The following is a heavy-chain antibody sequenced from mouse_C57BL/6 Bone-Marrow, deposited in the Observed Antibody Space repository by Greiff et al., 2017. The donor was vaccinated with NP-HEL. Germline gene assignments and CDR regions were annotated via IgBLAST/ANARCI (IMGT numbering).Heavy chain of an antibody. Sequence: EVKLVESGGGLVKPGGSLKLSSAASGFTFSDYGMHWVRQAPEKGLEWVAYISSGSSTIYYADTVKGRFTISRDNAKNTLFLQMTSLRSEDTAMYYCARCYYGSSYFDYWGQGTTLTVSS. J-gene: IGHJ2*01. D-gene: IGHD1-1*01. CDR2: ISSGSSTI. CDR3: ARCYYGSSYFDY. CDR1: GFTFSDYG. V-gene: IGHV5-17*01.